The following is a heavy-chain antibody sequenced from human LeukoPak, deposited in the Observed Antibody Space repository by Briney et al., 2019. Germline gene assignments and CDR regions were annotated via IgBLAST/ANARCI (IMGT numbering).Heavy chain of an antibody. Sequence: GGSLRLSCAASAFTFNTCAMTWVRQAPGKGLEWVSGISGSGDYTYYADSVKGRFTISRDNSKTTLYLQMNSLRAEDTAIYYCAKSPNAGYSSTVNFDYWGKGTLVTVSS. CDR1: AFTFNTCA. V-gene: IGHV3-23*01. D-gene: IGHD6-19*01. CDR2: ISGSGDYT. J-gene: IGHJ4*02. CDR3: AKSPNAGYSSTVNFDY.